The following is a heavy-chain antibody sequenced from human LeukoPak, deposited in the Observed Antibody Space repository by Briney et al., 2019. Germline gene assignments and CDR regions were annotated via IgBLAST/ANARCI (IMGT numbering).Heavy chain of an antibody. J-gene: IGHJ5*02. D-gene: IGHD4-17*01. CDR1: GGSISYYY. CDR3: ARSPIYAEHADWFDP. V-gene: IGHV4-59*01. CDR2: IYSSGTT. Sequence: SETLSLTCTVSGGSISYYYWGWIRQSPGKGLEWIGCIYSSGTTNYNPSLKSRVTISIDTSKNQFSLNLSSVTAADTAVYYCARSPIYAEHADWFDPWGQGTLVTVSS.